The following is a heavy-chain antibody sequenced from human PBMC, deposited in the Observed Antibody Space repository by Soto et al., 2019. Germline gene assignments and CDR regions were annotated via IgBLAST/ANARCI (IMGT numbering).Heavy chain of an antibody. CDR3: XXDRGIAAHYYYYHGPDV. J-gene: IGHJ6*02. Sequence: GGSLRLSCAASGFTFSSYSMNWVRQAPGRGLEWVSSISHSSNYIYYADSVKGRFTISRDNAKXSXXXXXXXXXXXXXXXYYXXXDRGIAAHYYYYHGPDVWGQG. V-gene: IGHV3-21*01. CDR1: GFTFSSYS. D-gene: IGHD6-6*01. CDR2: ISHSSNYI.